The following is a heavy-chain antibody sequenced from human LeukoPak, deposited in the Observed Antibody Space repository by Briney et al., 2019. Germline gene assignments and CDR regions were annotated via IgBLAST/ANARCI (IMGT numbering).Heavy chain of an antibody. J-gene: IGHJ4*02. V-gene: IGHV3-33*03. D-gene: IGHD2-21*02. Sequence: GRSLRLSCAASGFTFSSYGMHWVRQAPGKGLEWVAVIWYDGSNKYYADSVNGRFTISRDKSKNTLYLQMNNLRADDTAIYYCAKLSMVTALSYFDYWGQGTLVTVSS. CDR2: IWYDGSNK. CDR1: GFTFSSYG. CDR3: AKLSMVTALSYFDY.